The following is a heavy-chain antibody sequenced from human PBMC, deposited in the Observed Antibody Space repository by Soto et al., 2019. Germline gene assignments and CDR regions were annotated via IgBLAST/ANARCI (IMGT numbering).Heavy chain of an antibody. CDR3: AKGRGCSGGSCYRRDYFDY. J-gene: IGHJ4*02. D-gene: IGHD2-15*01. CDR1: GFTFSSYA. V-gene: IGHV3-23*01. CDR2: ISGSGGST. Sequence: GGSLRLSCAASGFTFSSYAMSWVRQAPGKGLEWVSAISGSGGSTYYADSVKGRFTISRDNSKNTLYLQMNSLRAEDTAVYYCAKGRGCSGGSCYRRDYFDYWGQGTLVTVSS.